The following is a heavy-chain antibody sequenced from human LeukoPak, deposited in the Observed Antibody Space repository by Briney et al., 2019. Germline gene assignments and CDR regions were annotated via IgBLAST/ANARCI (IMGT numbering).Heavy chain of an antibody. Sequence: PGESLRLSCLASGFTLSTYGMTWVRQAPGKGLEWVSSLSESGDRTYYADSVKGRFIISRDNSKKTVYLQMNSVRPEDTAVYYCARAIRPMGIITNFDQWGQGTLITVSA. V-gene: IGHV3-23*01. CDR1: GFTLSTYG. J-gene: IGHJ4*02. CDR3: ARAIRPMGIITNFDQ. CDR2: LSESGDRT. D-gene: IGHD3-10*01.